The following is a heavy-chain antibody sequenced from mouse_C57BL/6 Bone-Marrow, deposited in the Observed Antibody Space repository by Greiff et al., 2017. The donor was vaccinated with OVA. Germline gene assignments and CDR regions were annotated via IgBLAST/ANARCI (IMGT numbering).Heavy chain of an antibody. Sequence: EVKLVESGGGLVKPGGSLKLSCAASGFTFSSYAMSWVRQTPEKRLEWVATISDGGSYTYYPDNVKGRFTISRDNAKNNLYLQMSHLKSEDTAMYYCARDPGPYYYAMDYWGQGTSVTGSS. CDR1: GFTFSSYA. CDR3: ARDPGPYYYAMDY. CDR2: ISDGGSYT. J-gene: IGHJ4*01. V-gene: IGHV5-4*01.